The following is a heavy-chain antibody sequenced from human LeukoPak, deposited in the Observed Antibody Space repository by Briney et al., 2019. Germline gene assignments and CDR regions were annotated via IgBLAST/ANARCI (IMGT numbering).Heavy chain of an antibody. J-gene: IGHJ4*02. CDR2: IYSDGSRT. V-gene: IGHV3-64D*06. D-gene: IGHD6-19*01. CDR3: VKSPGSGWPV. Sequence: GGSLRLSCAASGFTFSSFAMHWVRQAPGKGLEYLSAIYSDGSRTYYADSVKGRFTISRDNSKNTLYFEMSSLRVEDTAVYYCVKSPGSGWPVWGQGTLLTVSA. CDR1: GFTFSSFA.